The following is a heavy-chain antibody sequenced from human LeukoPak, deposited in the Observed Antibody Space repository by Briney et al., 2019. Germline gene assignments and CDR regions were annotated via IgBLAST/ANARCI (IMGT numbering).Heavy chain of an antibody. D-gene: IGHD2-2*01. CDR3: ARALRHWGVPAAMKRSFDI. CDR2: TYYRSKWYY. Sequence: SQTLSLTCAISGDIVSSNSAAWNWIRQSPSRGLEWLGRTYYRSKWYYDYAVAVKSRISINPDTSKNQFSLKLSSVTAADTAVYYCARALRHWGVPAAMKRSFDIWGQGTMVTVSS. CDR1: GDIVSSNSAA. V-gene: IGHV6-1*01. J-gene: IGHJ3*02.